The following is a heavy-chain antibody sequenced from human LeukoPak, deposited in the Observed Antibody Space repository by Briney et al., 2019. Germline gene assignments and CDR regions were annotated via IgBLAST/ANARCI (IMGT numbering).Heavy chain of an antibody. CDR3: ARDKGDYGGFPDY. D-gene: IGHD4-17*01. J-gene: IGHJ4*02. CDR2: IYHSGST. Sequence: SETLSLTCTVSGYSISSGYYWGWIRQPPGKGLEWIGSIYHSGSTYYNPSLKSRVTISVDTSKNQFSLKLSSVTAADTAVYYCARDKGDYGGFPDYWGQGTLVTVSS. CDR1: GYSISSGYY. V-gene: IGHV4-38-2*02.